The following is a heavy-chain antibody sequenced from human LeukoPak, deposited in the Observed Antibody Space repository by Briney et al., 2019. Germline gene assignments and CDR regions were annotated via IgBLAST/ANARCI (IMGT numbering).Heavy chain of an antibody. CDR2: INPNSGGT. V-gene: IGHV1-2*02. CDR3: ARERTLTSCYYY. Sequence: ASVKVSCKASGYTFTGYYMHWVRQAPGHGLEWMGWINPNSGGTNYAQKFQGRVTMTRDTSISTAYMELSRPRSDDTAVYYCARERTLTSCYYYWGQGTLVTVSS. CDR1: GYTFTGYY. D-gene: IGHD2-15*01. J-gene: IGHJ4*02.